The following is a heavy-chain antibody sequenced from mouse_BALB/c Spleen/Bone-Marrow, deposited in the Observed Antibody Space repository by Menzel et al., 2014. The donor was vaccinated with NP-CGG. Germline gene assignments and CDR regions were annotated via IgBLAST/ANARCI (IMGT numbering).Heavy chain of an antibody. D-gene: IGHD4-1*01. J-gene: IGHJ4*01. CDR1: GYTFTDYY. V-gene: IGHV1-19*01. CDR2: VNPYNGGT. Sequence: EVQLQQSGPELVKPGASVKMSCKASGYTFTDYYMDWVKQSHGESFEWIGRVNPYNGGTSYNQKFKGKATLTVDKSSSTAYMELNSLTSEDSAVYYCATGTDYWGQGTSVTVSS. CDR3: ATGTDY.